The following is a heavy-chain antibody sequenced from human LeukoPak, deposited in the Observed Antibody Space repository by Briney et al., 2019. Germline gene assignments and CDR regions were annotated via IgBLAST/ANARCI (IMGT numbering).Heavy chain of an antibody. CDR2: ISSSTYI. CDR3: ARDGSTVTNYYFDY. D-gene: IGHD4-11*01. V-gene: IGHV3-21*01. CDR1: GFTFSSYS. J-gene: IGHJ4*02. Sequence: KSGGSLRLSCAASGFTFSSYSMNWVRQAPGQGQEWVSSISSSTYIYYADSVKGRFTISRDNAKNSLYLQMNSLRAEDTAVYYCARDGSTVTNYYFDYWGQGTLVTVSS.